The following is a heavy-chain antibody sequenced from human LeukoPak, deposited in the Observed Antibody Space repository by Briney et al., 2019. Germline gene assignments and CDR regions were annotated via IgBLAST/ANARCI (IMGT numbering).Heavy chain of an antibody. CDR1: GFNFSSYA. Sequence: PGGSLRLSCAASGFNFSSYAMQWLRQAPPKGLDWVAVISYDGSDKNYADSVKRRFTISRDNSKATLYLQMNRRRADDTAVYYCARAVYRSGGYYFDYWGQGTLVIVSS. J-gene: IGHJ4*02. V-gene: IGHV3-30*04. D-gene: IGHD6-19*01. CDR3: ARAVYRSGGYYFDY. CDR2: ISYDGSDK.